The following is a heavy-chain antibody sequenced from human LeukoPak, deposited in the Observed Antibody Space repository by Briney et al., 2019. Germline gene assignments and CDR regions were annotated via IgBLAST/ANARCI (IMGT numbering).Heavy chain of an antibody. CDR1: GYTFTSYG. J-gene: IGHJ4*02. D-gene: IGHD3-22*01. V-gene: IGHV1-18*01. CDR3: AKDGAYSGYYLSFDY. CDR2: ISAYKGDT. Sequence: GASLKVSCKTSGYTFTSYGISWLRQAPGQGLEWMGWISAYKGDTGYAQKFQGRLTVTRDTSTSTVYMELQNLTSDDTAVYYCAKDGAYSGYYLSFDYWGQGTLVTVSS.